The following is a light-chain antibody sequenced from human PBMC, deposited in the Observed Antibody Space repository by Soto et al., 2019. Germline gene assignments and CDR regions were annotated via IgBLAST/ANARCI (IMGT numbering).Light chain of an antibody. CDR3: LQDYNYPFT. V-gene: IGKV1-6*01. Sequence: AIQMTQSPSSLSASVGDRVTITCRASQDIRKDLAWYQQKPGKAPQILIYGASTLQTGVASRFSGSGSATDFTLTISSLQPEDSAAYYCLQDYNYPFTVGQGTNVDSK. CDR2: GAS. CDR1: QDIRKD. J-gene: IGKJ2*01.